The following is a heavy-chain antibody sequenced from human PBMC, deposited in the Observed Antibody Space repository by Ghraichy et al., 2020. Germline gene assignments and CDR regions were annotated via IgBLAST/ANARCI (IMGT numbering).Heavy chain of an antibody. CDR2: IYSGGST. CDR1: GFTVSSNY. V-gene: IGHV3-53*01. D-gene: IGHD1-26*01. J-gene: IGHJ4*02. Sequence: GESLNISCAASGFTVSSNYMSWVRQAPGKGLEWVSVIYSGGSTYYADSVKGRFTISRDNSKNTLYLQMNSLRAEDTAVYYCARDLVGATRIYYFDYWGQGTLVTVSS. CDR3: ARDLVGATRIYYFDY.